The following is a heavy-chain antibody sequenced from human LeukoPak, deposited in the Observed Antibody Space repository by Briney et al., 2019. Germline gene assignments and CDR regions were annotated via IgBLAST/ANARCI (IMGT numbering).Heavy chain of an antibody. Sequence: SETLSLTCTVSGGSISSYYWSWIRQPPGKGLEWIGYIYYSGSTNYNPSLKGRVTISVDTPKNQFSLKLSSVTAADTAVYYCARVSGAVAGIFYYYYMDVWGKGTTVTVSS. CDR1: GGSISSYY. CDR2: IYYSGST. CDR3: ARVSGAVAGIFYYYYMDV. J-gene: IGHJ6*03. D-gene: IGHD6-19*01. V-gene: IGHV4-59*12.